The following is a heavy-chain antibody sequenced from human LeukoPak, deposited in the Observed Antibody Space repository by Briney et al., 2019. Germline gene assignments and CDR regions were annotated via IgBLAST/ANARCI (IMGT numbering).Heavy chain of an antibody. V-gene: IGHV4-39*02. J-gene: IGHJ3*02. CDR1: RGSISNNNYY. D-gene: IGHD3-22*01. CDR2: IYYNGNT. Sequence: SETLSLTCTVSRGSISNNNYYWGWIRQPPGKGLEWIGSIYYNGNTYYGPSLKSRVTISVDTSKNQFSLRLNSVTAADTAVYYCAREDSSVSDDAFDIWGQGTMVTVSS. CDR3: AREDSSVSDDAFDI.